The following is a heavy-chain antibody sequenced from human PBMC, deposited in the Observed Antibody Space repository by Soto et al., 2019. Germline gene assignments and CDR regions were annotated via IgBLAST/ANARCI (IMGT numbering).Heavy chain of an antibody. CDR1: GFTFSSYG. Sequence: QVQLVESGGGVVQPGRSLRLSCAASGFTFSSYGMHWVRQAPGKGLEWVAVISYDGSNKYYADSVKGRFTISRDNSKNTLYLQMNSLRAEDTAVYYCAKGGPPLDYWGQGTLVTVSS. V-gene: IGHV3-30*18. CDR2: ISYDGSNK. CDR3: AKGGPPLDY. J-gene: IGHJ4*02.